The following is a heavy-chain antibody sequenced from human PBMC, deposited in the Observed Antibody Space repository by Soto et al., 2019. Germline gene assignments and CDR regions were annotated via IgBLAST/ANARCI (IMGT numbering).Heavy chain of an antibody. V-gene: IGHV1-18*01. Sequence: ASVKVSCKASGYTFTNYGISWVRQAPGQGLEWMGWINVYNGNTKYAQKVQGRVTMTTDTSTSTAYMELSSLRSDDTAVYYCAKDGGREGYFGNWFDPWGQGTLVTVSS. CDR3: AKDGGREGYFGNWFDP. CDR1: GYTFTNYG. D-gene: IGHD2-15*01. J-gene: IGHJ5*02. CDR2: INVYNGNT.